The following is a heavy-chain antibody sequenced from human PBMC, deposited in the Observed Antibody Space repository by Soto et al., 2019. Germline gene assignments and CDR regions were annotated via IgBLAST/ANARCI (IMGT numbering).Heavy chain of an antibody. CDR3: AKGGSLSAMVTFDY. Sequence: EVQLLESGGGLVQPGGSLRLSCAASGFTFSSYAMSWVRQAPGKGLEWVSVISGSGGRTYYADSVTGRFTISRDNSKNTLYLQMNSLRAEDTAVYYCAKGGSLSAMVTFDYWGQGTLVTVSS. CDR1: GFTFSSYA. V-gene: IGHV3-23*01. D-gene: IGHD5-18*01. CDR2: ISGSGGRT. J-gene: IGHJ4*02.